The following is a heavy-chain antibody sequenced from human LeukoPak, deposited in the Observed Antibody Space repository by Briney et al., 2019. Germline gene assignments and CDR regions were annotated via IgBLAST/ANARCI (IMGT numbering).Heavy chain of an antibody. J-gene: IGHJ3*02. V-gene: IGHV3-7*01. D-gene: IGHD3-16*01. CDR3: ARGGGSGRWGSAFDM. Sequence: PGGSLRLSCVASGFTFTNYWMTWVRQAPGKGLEWVANMKQDGREKYYVDSVKGRFTVSRDNAKDSLYLQMDSLRDEDTAVYYCARGGGSGRWGSAFDMWGLGTMVTVSP. CDR2: MKQDGREK. CDR1: GFTFTNYW.